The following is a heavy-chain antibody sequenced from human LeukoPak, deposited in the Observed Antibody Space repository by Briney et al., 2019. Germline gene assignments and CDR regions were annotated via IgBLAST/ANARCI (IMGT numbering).Heavy chain of an antibody. CDR1: GGSFSGYY. CDR2: INHSGST. V-gene: IGHV4-34*01. J-gene: IGHJ6*03. D-gene: IGHD3-10*01. CDR3: ARGFRYYGSGSYPYPDYYYMDV. Sequence: SETPSLTCAVYGGSFSGYYWSWSRQPPGKGLEWIGEINHSGSTNYNPSLKSRVTISVDTSKNQFSLKLSSVTAADTAVYYCARGFRYYGSGSYPYPDYYYMDVWGKGTTVTVSS.